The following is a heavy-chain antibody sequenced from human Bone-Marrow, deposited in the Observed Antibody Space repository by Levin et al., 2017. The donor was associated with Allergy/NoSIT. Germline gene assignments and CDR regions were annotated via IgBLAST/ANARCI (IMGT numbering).Heavy chain of an antibody. CDR3: AHRRYYYDSSGYYGFDY. D-gene: IGHD3-22*01. V-gene: IGHV2-5*02. Sequence: SGPTLVKPTQTLTLTCTFSGFSLSTSGVGVGWIRQPPGKALEWLALIYWDDDKRYSPSLKSRLTITKDTSKNQVVLTMTNMDPVVTATYYCAHRRYYYDSSGYYGFDYWGQGTLVTVSS. J-gene: IGHJ4*02. CDR2: IYWDDDK. CDR1: GFSLSTSGVG.